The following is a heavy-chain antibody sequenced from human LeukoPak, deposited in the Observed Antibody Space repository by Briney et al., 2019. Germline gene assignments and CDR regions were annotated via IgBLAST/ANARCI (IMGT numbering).Heavy chain of an antibody. D-gene: IGHD3-10*01. CDR3: ARGLWFGEFNDY. CDR2: ISSSGSTI. J-gene: IGHJ4*02. V-gene: IGHV3-48*03. Sequence: GGSLRLSCAASGFTFSSYEMNWVRQAPGKGLEWVSYISSSGSTIYYADSVKGRFTISRDNAKNSLYLQMNSLRAEDTAVYYCARGLWFGEFNDYWGQGTLVTVSS. CDR1: GFTFSSYE.